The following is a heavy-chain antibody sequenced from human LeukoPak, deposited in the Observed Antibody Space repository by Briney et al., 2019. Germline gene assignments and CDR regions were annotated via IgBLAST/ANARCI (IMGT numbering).Heavy chain of an antibody. CDR3: AKDGSWGDYQFYFYVDV. V-gene: IGHV3-23*01. CDR2: ISGSGYYK. D-gene: IGHD3-16*01. CDR1: GFTFGSFG. J-gene: IGHJ6*03. Sequence: GGSLRLSCEASGFTFGSFGMSWVRQAPGKGLEWVSGISGSGYYKYYADSVKGRFAISRDNSKNTLYIELNSLRAEDTALYFCAKDGSWGDYQFYFYVDVWGKGTTVTVSS.